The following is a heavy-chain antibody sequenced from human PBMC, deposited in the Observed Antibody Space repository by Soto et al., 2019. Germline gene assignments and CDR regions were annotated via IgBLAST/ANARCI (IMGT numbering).Heavy chain of an antibody. CDR3: ARDRDGGWFHIDV. D-gene: IGHD6-19*01. Sequence: QVQLVESGGGVVQPGRSLRLSCVGSGFPFWHYGMHWVRQAPGKGLEWVAVIWSDGKKESYADFVKGRFAISRDNFKDTLYLQMNSLRAEDTAVYYWARDRDGGWFHIDVWGQGTTVTVSS. CDR1: GFPFWHYG. J-gene: IGHJ6*02. CDR2: IWSDGKKE. V-gene: IGHV3-33*01.